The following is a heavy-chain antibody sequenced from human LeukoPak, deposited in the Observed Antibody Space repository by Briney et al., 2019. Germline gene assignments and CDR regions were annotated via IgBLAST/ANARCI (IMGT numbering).Heavy chain of an antibody. Sequence: SETLSLTCNVSGGSISSSSYYWGWIRQPPGKGLEWIGSIYFSGRTYYNMSLKSRVTISIDTSKNQFSLKVNSVTAADTAVYYCARDNPYGSGTDYWGQGTLVTVSS. D-gene: IGHD3-10*01. V-gene: IGHV4-39*07. CDR1: GGSISSSSYY. CDR2: IYFSGRT. CDR3: ARDNPYGSGTDY. J-gene: IGHJ4*02.